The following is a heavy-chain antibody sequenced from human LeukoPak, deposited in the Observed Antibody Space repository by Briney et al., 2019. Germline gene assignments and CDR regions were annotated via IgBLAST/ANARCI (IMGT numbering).Heavy chain of an antibody. CDR1: GFTFDDYA. CDR3: AKAARWGDFDY. D-gene: IGHD3-16*01. V-gene: IGHV3-9*01. J-gene: IGHJ4*02. CDR2: ISWNSGSI. Sequence: GGSLRLSCAASGFTFDDYAMHWVRQAPGKGLEWVSGISWNSGSIGYADSVKGRFTISRDNAKNSLYPQMNSLRAEDTALYYCAKAARWGDFDYWGQGTLVTVSS.